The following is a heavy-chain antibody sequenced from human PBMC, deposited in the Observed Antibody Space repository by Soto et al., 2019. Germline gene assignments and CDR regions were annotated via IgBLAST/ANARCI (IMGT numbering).Heavy chain of an antibody. Sequence: QLQLQESGPGLVKPSETLSLTCTVSGGSISSSTYYWGWIRQPPGKGLEWIGMIYFSGSAYYNPSLNSRVTISIETSKNQFALRLSSVTAADTAVYYCARHGVDYGDYASYYYYGMDVWGRGTTVTVSS. J-gene: IGHJ6*02. D-gene: IGHD4-17*01. CDR1: GGSISSSTYY. V-gene: IGHV4-39*01. CDR3: ARHGVDYGDYASYYYYGMDV. CDR2: IYFSGSA.